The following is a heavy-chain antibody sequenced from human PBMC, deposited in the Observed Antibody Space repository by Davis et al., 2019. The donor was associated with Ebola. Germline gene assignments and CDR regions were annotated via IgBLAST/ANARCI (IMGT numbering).Heavy chain of an antibody. V-gene: IGHV3-48*01. CDR3: AREVLGARGHYYGMDV. J-gene: IGHJ6*02. CDR1: GFTFSSYS. CDR2: ISSSSSTI. D-gene: IGHD3-16*01. Sequence: PGGSLRLSCAASGFTFSSYSMNWVRQAPGKGLEWVSYISSSSSTIYYADSVKGRFTISRDNAKNSLYLQMNSLRSEDTAVYYCAREVLGARGHYYGMDVWGQGTTATVSS.